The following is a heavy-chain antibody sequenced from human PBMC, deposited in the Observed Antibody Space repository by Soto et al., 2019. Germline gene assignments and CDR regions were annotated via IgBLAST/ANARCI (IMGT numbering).Heavy chain of an antibody. V-gene: IGHV3-30*18. CDR2: ISYDGSNK. D-gene: IGHD3-22*01. CDR3: AKDTYYHDSSGYYVFDS. CDR1: GFSFSSYG. Sequence: QVQLVESGGGVVQPVTSLRLSCAASGFSFSSYGMHWVRQTPGKGLEWVAGISYDGSNKYYVDSMKGRLTISRDNSKNTLDLQMNSLRAEDTAVYYCAKDTYYHDSSGYYVFDSWGQGTLVTVSS. J-gene: IGHJ4*02.